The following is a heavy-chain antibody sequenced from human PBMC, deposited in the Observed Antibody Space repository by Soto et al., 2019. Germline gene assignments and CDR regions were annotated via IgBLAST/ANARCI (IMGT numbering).Heavy chain of an antibody. CDR2: IIPTFGTA. CDR3: ASYPYFEP. CDR1: GSTLSSYS. V-gene: IGHV1-69*13. J-gene: IGHJ5*02. Sequence: SVKGSCKASGSTLSSYSFRWVRRAPGQGLEWMGGIIPTFGTANYAQKLQGRVTMTADASTSTAYMELRSLRSDDTAVYYCASYPYFEPWGQGTRVTVSS.